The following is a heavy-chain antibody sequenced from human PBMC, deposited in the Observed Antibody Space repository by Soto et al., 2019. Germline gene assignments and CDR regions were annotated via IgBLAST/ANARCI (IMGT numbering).Heavy chain of an antibody. CDR1: GFTFSDYA. CDR3: AKGGRQWLVTSDFNY. Sequence: VQLVESGGGVVQPGRSLRLSCAASGFTFSDYAMHWVRQAPGKGLEWVAVVSHDGRNTHYADSVKGRFTISRDSSKNTVSLESTSQRAEDTAVYYCAKGGRQWLVTSDFNYWGQGALVTVSS. D-gene: IGHD6-19*01. V-gene: IGHV3-30*18. CDR2: VSHDGRNT. J-gene: IGHJ4*02.